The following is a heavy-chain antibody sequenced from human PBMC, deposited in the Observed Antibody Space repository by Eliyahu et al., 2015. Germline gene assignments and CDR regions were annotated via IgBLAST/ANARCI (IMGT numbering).Heavy chain of an antibody. CDR1: GXSFPSST. Sequence: VQLIESGGGLVQPGGSLRLSCAASGXSFPSSTMSLARQTPAQGLEGVSTISGPGAHTYYADSVKGRFTISRDNSQNTLFLQMDSLRAEDAAIYYCTRETDVGTPGEYWGPGTLVAVSS. J-gene: IGHJ4*02. D-gene: IGHD3-10*01. CDR3: TRETDVGTPGEY. CDR2: ISGPGAHT. V-gene: IGHV3-23*01.